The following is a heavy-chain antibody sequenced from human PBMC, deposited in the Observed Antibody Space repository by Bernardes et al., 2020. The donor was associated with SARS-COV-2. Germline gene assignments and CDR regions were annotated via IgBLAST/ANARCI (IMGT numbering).Heavy chain of an antibody. CDR3: ARDPSSIVSVYGMDV. CDR1: GFTLSYYN. D-gene: IGHD1-26*01. V-gene: IGHV3-48*01. CDR2: ISSSSGTI. Sequence: GGSLRLSCAASGFTLSYYNMNWVRQAPGKGLEWVTYISSSSGTIYYADSVKGRFTISRDNAKNSLYLQMNSLRAEDTAVYYCARDPSSIVSVYGMDVWGQGTTVTVSS. J-gene: IGHJ6*02.